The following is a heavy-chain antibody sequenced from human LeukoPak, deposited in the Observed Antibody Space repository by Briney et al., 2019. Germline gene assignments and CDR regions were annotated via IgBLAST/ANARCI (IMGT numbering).Heavy chain of an antibody. J-gene: IGHJ5*02. CDR2: IHYSGSA. Sequence: SETLSLTCTVSGGSVGSGSYYWSWIRQPPGKGLEWIGYIHYSGSAKYNPSLKSRVTISVDTSKNQFSLKLTSVTAADTAVYYCARGFGDWGLSWFDPWGQGTLVTVSS. CDR3: ARGFGDWGLSWFDP. V-gene: IGHV4-61*01. D-gene: IGHD3-10*01. CDR1: GGSVGSGSYY.